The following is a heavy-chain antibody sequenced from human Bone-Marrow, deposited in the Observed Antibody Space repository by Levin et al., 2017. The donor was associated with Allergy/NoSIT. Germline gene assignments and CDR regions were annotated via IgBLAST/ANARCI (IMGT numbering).Heavy chain of an antibody. V-gene: IGHV4-59*01. D-gene: IGHD1-1*01. Sequence: SETLSLTCTVSGGSISSYYCSWIRQPPGKGLEWIGFVDDSGSTNYNPSLKSRVTISVDTSKNQFSLKLSSVTAADTAVYYCARSYTWNAYFFDYWGQGILVTVSS. CDR1: GGSISSYY. J-gene: IGHJ4*02. CDR3: ARSYTWNAYFFDY. CDR2: VDDSGST.